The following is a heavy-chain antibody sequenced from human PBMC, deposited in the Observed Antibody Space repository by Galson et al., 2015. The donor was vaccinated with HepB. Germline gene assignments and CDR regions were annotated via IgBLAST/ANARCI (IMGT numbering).Heavy chain of an antibody. CDR3: ARDWPYGDYVSYFDY. J-gene: IGHJ4*02. Sequence: SLRLSCAASGFTFSNAWMSWVRQAPGKGLEWVGRIKSKTDGGTTDYAAPVKGRFTISRDDSKNTLYLQMNSLKTEDTAVYYCARDWPYGDYVSYFDYWGQGTLVTVSS. CDR1: GFTFSNAW. V-gene: IGHV3-15*01. D-gene: IGHD4-17*01. CDR2: IKSKTDGGTT.